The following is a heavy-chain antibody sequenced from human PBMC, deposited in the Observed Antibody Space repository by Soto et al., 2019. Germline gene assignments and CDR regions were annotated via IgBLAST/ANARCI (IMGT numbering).Heavy chain of an antibody. D-gene: IGHD2-2*01. CDR3: ARRGGYCSSTSCHNWFDP. CDR1: GYSFTSYW. V-gene: IGHV5-51*01. Sequence: GESLKISCKGSGYSFTSYWIGWVRQMPGKGLGWMGIIYPGDSDTRYSPSFQGQVTISADKSISTAYLQWSSLKASDTAMYYCARRGGYCSSTSCHNWFDPWGQGTLVTVSS. CDR2: IYPGDSDT. J-gene: IGHJ5*02.